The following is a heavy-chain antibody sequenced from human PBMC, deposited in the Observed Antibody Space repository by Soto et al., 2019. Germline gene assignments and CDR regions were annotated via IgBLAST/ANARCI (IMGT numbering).Heavy chain of an antibody. D-gene: IGHD2-2*01. CDR2: IYYSGST. Sequence: PSETLSLTCTVSGGSVSSGSYYWSWIRQPPGKGLEWIGYIYYSGSTNYNPSLKSRVTISVDTSKNQFSLKLSSVTAADTAVYYCARADCSSTSCYYYYYGMDVWGQGTTVTVSS. CDR3: ARADCSSTSCYYYYYGMDV. J-gene: IGHJ6*02. V-gene: IGHV4-61*01. CDR1: GGSVSSGSYY.